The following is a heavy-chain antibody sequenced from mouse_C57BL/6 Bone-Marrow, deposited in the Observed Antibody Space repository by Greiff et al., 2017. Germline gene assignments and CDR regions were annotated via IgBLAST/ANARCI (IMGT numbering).Heavy chain of an antibody. CDR1: GFTFSDYG. Sequence: EVHLVESGGGLVKPGGSLKLSCAASGFTFSDYGMHWVRQAPEKGLEWVAYISSGSSTIYYADTVKGRFTISRDNAKNTLFLQMTSLRSEDTAMYDCARAAQATWFAYWGQGTLVTVSA. D-gene: IGHD3-2*02. CDR3: ARAAQATWFAY. V-gene: IGHV5-17*01. J-gene: IGHJ3*01. CDR2: ISSGSSTI.